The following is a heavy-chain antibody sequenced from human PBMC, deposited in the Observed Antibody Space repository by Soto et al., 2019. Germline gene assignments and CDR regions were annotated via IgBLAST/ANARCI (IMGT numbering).Heavy chain of an antibody. CDR3: AKNGDFDYDAFDV. J-gene: IGHJ3*01. CDR1: DSTIRRYA. CDR2: ITGNSARI. D-gene: IGHD3-16*01. Sequence: PGGSLRLSCAASDSTIRRYAMSGVRQAPGKGLEWVSGITGNSARIYYADSVKGRFSISRDNSKNTLYLQMDTLRAEDTAVYYCAKNGDFDYDAFDVWGQGTVVTVSS. V-gene: IGHV3-23*01.